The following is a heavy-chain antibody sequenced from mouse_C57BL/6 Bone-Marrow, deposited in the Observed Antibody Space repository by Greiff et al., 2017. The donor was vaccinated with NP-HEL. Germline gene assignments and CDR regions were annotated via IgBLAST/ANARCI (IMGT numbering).Heavy chain of an antibody. D-gene: IGHD2-4*01. CDR2: IYPRSGNT. V-gene: IGHV1-81*01. CDR1: GYTFTSYG. CDR3: ARRDDYQPAWFAY. J-gene: IGHJ3*01. Sequence: VHLVESGAELARPGASVKLSCKASGYTFTSYGISWVKQRTGQGLEWIGEIYPRSGNTYYNEKFKGKATLTADKSSSTAYMELRSLTSEDSAVYFCARRDDYQPAWFAYWGQGTLVTVSA.